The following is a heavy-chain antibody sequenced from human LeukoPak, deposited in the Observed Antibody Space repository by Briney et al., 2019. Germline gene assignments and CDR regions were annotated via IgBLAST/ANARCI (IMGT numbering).Heavy chain of an antibody. Sequence: PGGSLRLPCAASGFTFSSYEMNWVRQAPGKGLEWVSYISSSGSTIYYADSVKGRFTISRDNAKNSLYLQMNSLRAEDTAVYYCARDSAFTAPRGTMHGMDVWGQGTTVTVSS. J-gene: IGHJ6*02. CDR3: ARDSAFTAPRGTMHGMDV. CDR1: GFTFSSYE. D-gene: IGHD3-10*01. V-gene: IGHV3-48*03. CDR2: ISSSGSTI.